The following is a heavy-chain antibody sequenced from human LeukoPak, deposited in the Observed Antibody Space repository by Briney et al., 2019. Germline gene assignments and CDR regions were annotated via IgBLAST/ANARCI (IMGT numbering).Heavy chain of an antibody. J-gene: IGHJ4*02. CDR1: GGSISSSNW. V-gene: IGHV4-4*02. CDR3: ARVRDDDYYDSSGLFDY. D-gene: IGHD3-22*01. Sequence: SETLSLTCAVSGGSISSSNWWSWVRQPPDKGLEWIGEIYHSGSTNYNPSLKSRVTISVDTSKNQFSLKLSSVTAADTAVYYCARVRDDDYYDSSGLFDYWGQGTLVTVSS. CDR2: IYHSGST.